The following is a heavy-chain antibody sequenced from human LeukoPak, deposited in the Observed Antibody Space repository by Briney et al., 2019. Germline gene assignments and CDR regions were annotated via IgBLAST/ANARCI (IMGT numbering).Heavy chain of an antibody. Sequence: PGGFLRLSCAASGFNFNIYTMHWVRQAPGKGLEWVAVVAYDGSNDYYADSVRGRFTISRDNSKNTLYLQMNSLRAEDTAVYYCARTNVGLDYWGQGTLVTVSS. V-gene: IGHV3-30-3*01. CDR1: GFNFNIYT. CDR3: ARTNVGLDY. CDR2: VAYDGSND. D-gene: IGHD2-15*01. J-gene: IGHJ4*02.